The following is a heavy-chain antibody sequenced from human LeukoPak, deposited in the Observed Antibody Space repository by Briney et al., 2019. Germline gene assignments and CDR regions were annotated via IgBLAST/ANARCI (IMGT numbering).Heavy chain of an antibody. Sequence: SETLSLTCAVSGDSISSSNWWSLVRQPPGKGLEWIGEIHHSGSTNYNPSLKSRVTMSVDKSKNQFPLKLTSVTAADTAVYYCARVEVRGVITSFDYWGQGTLVTVSS. J-gene: IGHJ4*02. CDR2: IHHSGST. V-gene: IGHV4-4*02. D-gene: IGHD3-10*01. CDR1: GDSISSSNW. CDR3: ARVEVRGVITSFDY.